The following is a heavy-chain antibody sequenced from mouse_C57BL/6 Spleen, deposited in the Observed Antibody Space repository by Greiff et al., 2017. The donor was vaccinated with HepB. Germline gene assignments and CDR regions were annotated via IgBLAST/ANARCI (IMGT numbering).Heavy chain of an antibody. CDR1: GFTFSSYA. CDR2: ISDGGSYT. V-gene: IGHV5-4*03. J-gene: IGHJ4*01. Sequence: DVKLQESGGGLVKPGGSLKLSCAASGFTFSSYAMSWVRQTPGKRLEWVATISDGGSYTYYTDNVKGRITISRDNAKNNPYLQMSHLKSEDTAMYYWASEITTVVASLNNAVDYWGQGTSVTVSS. CDR3: ASEITTVVASLNNAVDY. D-gene: IGHD1-1*01.